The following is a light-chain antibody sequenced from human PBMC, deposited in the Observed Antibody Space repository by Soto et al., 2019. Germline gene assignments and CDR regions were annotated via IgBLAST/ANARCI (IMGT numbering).Light chain of an antibody. CDR2: SNN. CDR3: ETWDDSLNGLI. V-gene: IGLV1-44*01. Sequence: QSVLTQPPSASGTPGQRVTISCSGGSSNIKTNGVSWYQQVPGAAPKLLIYSNNQRPSGAPDRFTGSKSGTSASLAIAGLQSEDEATYHCETWDDSLNGLIFGGGTKVTVL. CDR1: SSNIKTNG. J-gene: IGLJ2*01.